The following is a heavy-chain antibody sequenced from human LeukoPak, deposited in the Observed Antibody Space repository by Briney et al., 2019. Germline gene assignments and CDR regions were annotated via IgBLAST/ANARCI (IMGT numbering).Heavy chain of an antibody. D-gene: IGHD3-22*01. CDR3: AEDMRYDSSGYSFDY. J-gene: IGHJ4*02. CDR2: ISWNSGSI. Sequence: GGSLRLSCAASGFTFDDYAMHWVRQAPGKGLEWVSGISWNSGSIGYADSVKGRFTISRDNAKNSLYLQTNSLRAEDTALYYCAEDMRYDSSGYSFDYWGQGTLVTVSS. V-gene: IGHV3-9*01. CDR1: GFTFDDYA.